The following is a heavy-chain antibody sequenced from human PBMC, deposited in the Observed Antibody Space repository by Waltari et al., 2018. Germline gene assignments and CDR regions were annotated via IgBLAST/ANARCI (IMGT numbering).Heavy chain of an antibody. D-gene: IGHD3-10*01. V-gene: IGHV4-39*01. Sequence: QLQLQESGPGLVKPSETLSLTCTVSGGSISSSSYYWGWIRQPPGKGLEWIGSIYYSGRTCYNPSLKSRVTISVDTSKNQFSLKLSSVTAADTAVYYCARSRLLWFGDLRDYYGMDVWGQGTTVTVSS. CDR1: GGSISSSSYY. CDR2: IYYSGRT. CDR3: ARSRLLWFGDLRDYYGMDV. J-gene: IGHJ6*02.